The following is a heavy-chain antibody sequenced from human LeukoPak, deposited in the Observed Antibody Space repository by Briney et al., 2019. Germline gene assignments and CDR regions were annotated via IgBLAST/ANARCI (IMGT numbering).Heavy chain of an antibody. V-gene: IGHV4-39*01. J-gene: IGHJ3*02. Sequence: SETLSLTCTVSGGSISSSGYYWGWIRQPPGKGLEWIGNIYYSGSTYYNPSLRSRLTKSVDTSKNQFSLKLRSVTAADTAVYYCARSIGVRGVPTGFDIWGQGTMVTVSP. CDR3: ARSIGVRGVPTGFDI. CDR1: GGSISSSGYY. CDR2: IYYSGST. D-gene: IGHD3-10*01.